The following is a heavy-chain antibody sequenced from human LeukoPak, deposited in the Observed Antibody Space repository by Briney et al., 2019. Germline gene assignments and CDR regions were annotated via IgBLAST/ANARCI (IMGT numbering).Heavy chain of an antibody. CDR2: INPSSGGT. D-gene: IGHD6-19*01. J-gene: IGHJ5*02. Sequence: ASVKVSCKASGYTFTGYYMRWVRQAPGQGLEWMGWINPSSGGTNYAQKFQGRVTMTRDTSISTAYMELSRLRSDDTAVYYCARDSDSSGWYWINWFDPWGQGTLVTVSS. CDR1: GYTFTGYY. V-gene: IGHV1-2*02. CDR3: ARDSDSSGWYWINWFDP.